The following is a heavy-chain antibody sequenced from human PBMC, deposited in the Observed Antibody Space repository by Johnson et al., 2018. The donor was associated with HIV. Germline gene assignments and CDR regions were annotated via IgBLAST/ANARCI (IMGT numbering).Heavy chain of an antibody. CDR1: GFTFDDYA. V-gene: IGHV3-9*01. CDR2: ISWNSGSI. CDR3: ARGPESITIFGVVMSDDAFDI. Sequence: VQLVESWGGLVQPGRSLRLSCAASGFTFDDYAMHWVRQAPGKGLEWVSGISWNSGSIGYADSVKGRFTSSRDNAKNSVFLQMNSLRAEDTAGYYCARGPESITIFGVVMSDDAFDIWGQGTMVTVSS. D-gene: IGHD3-3*01. J-gene: IGHJ3*02.